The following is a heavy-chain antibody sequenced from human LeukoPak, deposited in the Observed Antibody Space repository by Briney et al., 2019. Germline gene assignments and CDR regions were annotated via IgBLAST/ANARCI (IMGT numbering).Heavy chain of an antibody. V-gene: IGHV1-46*01. CDR3: ARDLRYCSSTSCYMLYSLPNDAFDI. CDR2: INPSGGST. CDR1: GYTFTSYY. D-gene: IGHD2-2*02. J-gene: IGHJ3*02. Sequence: ASVKVSCKASGYTFTSYYMHWVRQAPGQGLEWMGIINPSGGSTSYAQKFQGRVTMTRDMSTSTVYMELSSLRSEDTAVYYCARDLRYCSSTSCYMLYSLPNDAFDIWGQGTMVTVSS.